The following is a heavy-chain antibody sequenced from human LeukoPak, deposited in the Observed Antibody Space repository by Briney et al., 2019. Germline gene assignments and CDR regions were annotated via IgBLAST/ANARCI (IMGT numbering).Heavy chain of an antibody. CDR2: ISAYNGNT. J-gene: IGHJ5*02. V-gene: IGHV1-18*01. D-gene: IGHD5-12*01. Sequence: ASVKVSCKASGYTFTSYGISWVRQAPGQELEWMGWISAYNGNTNYAQKLQGRVTMTTDTSTSTAYMELRSLRSDDTAVYYCARARGYSGYDGGFDPWGQGTLVTVSS. CDR3: ARARGYSGYDGGFDP. CDR1: GYTFTSYG.